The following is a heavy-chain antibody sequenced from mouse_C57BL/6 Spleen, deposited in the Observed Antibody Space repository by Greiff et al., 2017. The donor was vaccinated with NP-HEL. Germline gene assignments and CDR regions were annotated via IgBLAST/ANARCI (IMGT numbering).Heavy chain of an antibody. CDR3: ARGPTVVATEYFDV. CDR1: GFNIKNTY. D-gene: IGHD1-1*01. V-gene: IGHV14-3*01. Sequence: EVKLVESVAELVRPGASVKLSCTASGFNIKNTYMHWVKQRPEQGLEWIGRIDPANGNTKYAPKFQGKATITADTSSNTAYLQLSSLTSEDTAIYYCARGPTVVATEYFDVWGTGTTVTVSS. J-gene: IGHJ1*03. CDR2: IDPANGNT.